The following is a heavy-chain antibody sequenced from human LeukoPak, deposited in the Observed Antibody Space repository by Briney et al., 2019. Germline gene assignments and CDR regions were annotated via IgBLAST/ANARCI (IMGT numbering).Heavy chain of an antibody. CDR2: IYYSGST. V-gene: IGHV4-59*01. J-gene: IGHJ3*02. Sequence: SETLSLTCTVSGGSISSYYWSWIRQPPGKGLEWIGYIYYSGSTNYNPSLKSRVTISVDTSKNQFSLKLSSVTAADTAVYYCARGGDFWSGYSTGAFDIWGQGTMVTVSS. CDR1: GGSISSYY. D-gene: IGHD3-3*01. CDR3: ARGGDFWSGYSTGAFDI.